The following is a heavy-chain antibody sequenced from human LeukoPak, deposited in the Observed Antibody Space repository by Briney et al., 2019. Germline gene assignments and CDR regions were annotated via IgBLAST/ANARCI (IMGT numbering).Heavy chain of an antibody. CDR2: IYYGGNT. CDR3: ARSEWLGSFDF. V-gene: IGHV4-59*08. CDR1: GGSISSFY. Sequence: PSETLSLTCTVSGGSISSFYWSWIRQPPGKGLEWIGYIYYGGNTNYKPSLKSRLTVSVDTSKNQFSLKLNSVTAADTAVYYCARSEWLGSFDFWGQGTLVIVSS. D-gene: IGHD6-19*01. J-gene: IGHJ4*02.